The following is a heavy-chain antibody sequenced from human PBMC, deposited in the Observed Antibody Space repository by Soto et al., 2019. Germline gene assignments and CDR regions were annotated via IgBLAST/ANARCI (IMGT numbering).Heavy chain of an antibody. CDR1: GFTFSSYG. J-gene: IGHJ4*02. D-gene: IGHD6-19*01. V-gene: IGHV3-33*01. CDR2: IWYDGSNK. Sequence: QVQLVESGGGVVQPGRSLRLSCAASGFTFSSYGMHWVRQAPGKGLEWVAVIWYDGSNKYYADSVKGRFTISRDNSKNTLYLQMNSLRAEDTAVYYCARERYSSGWSDLDYWGQGTLVTVSS. CDR3: ARERYSSGWSDLDY.